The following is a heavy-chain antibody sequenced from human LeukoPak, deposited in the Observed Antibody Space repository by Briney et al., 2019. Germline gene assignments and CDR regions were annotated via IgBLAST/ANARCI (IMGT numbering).Heavy chain of an antibody. CDR2: LKFDESEE. J-gene: IGHJ4*02. CDR3: ARAVGRTGSWFGFDS. Sequence: GGSLRLSCAASGFIFSNYWMNWVRQAPGKGLEWVANLKFDESEENYLGSVRGRFTISRDNAKNSLYLQMSSLRPDDTAIYYCARAVGRTGSWFGFDSWGQGTRVTVSS. D-gene: IGHD3-10*01. V-gene: IGHV3-7*02. CDR1: GFIFSNYW.